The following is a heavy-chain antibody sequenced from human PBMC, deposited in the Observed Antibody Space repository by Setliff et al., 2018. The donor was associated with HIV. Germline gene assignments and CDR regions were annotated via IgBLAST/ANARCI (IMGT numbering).Heavy chain of an antibody. D-gene: IGHD3-3*01. CDR2: INHSGST. CDR3: ARGRRYDFWRGSQDWFDP. CDR1: GGSFSGYY. Sequence: LSLTCAVYGGSFSGYYWSWVRQPPGKGLEWIGEINHSGSTNHNPSLKSRVTISVDTSKNQFSLKLSSVTAADTAVYYCARGRRYDFWRGSQDWFDPWGQGTLVTVSS. V-gene: IGHV4-34*01. J-gene: IGHJ5*02.